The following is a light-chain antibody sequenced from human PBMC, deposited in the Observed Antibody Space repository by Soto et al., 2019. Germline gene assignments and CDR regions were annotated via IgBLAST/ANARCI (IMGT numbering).Light chain of an antibody. CDR1: NIGSKN. CDR3: QVWDTTINHVL. Sequence: SYELTQPPSVSVAPGQTARITCGGNNIGSKNVHWYQQRPGQAPVLVVYDDRDRPSGIPERFSGSNSGNTATLTLSRVEAGDEADYYCQVWDTTINHVLFGGGTKLTVL. V-gene: IGLV3-21*02. CDR2: DDR. J-gene: IGLJ2*01.